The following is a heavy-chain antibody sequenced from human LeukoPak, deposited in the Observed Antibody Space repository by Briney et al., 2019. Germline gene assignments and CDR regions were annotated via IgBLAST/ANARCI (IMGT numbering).Heavy chain of an antibody. V-gene: IGHV3-21*01. Sequence: GGSLRLSCAASGFTFSSYSMNWVRQAPGKRLEWVSSISSSSYIYYADSVKGRFTISRDNAKNSLYLQMNSLRAEDTAVYYCARVPGIAWESDAFDIWGQGTMVTVSS. CDR3: ARVPGIAWESDAFDI. CDR1: GFTFSSYS. D-gene: IGHD6-13*01. CDR2: ISSSSYI. J-gene: IGHJ3*02.